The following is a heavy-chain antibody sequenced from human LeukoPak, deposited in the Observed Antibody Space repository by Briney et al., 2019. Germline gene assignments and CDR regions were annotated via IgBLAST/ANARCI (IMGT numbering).Heavy chain of an antibody. Sequence: SETLSLTCAVSGGSISSSNWWSWVRQPPGKGLEWIGEIYHSGSTNYNPSLMSRVTISVDKSKNQFSLKLSSVTAADTAVYYCAREGSDDWLFDYWGQGTLVTVSS. D-gene: IGHD3-9*01. CDR3: AREGSDDWLFDY. CDR2: IYHSGST. V-gene: IGHV4-4*02. J-gene: IGHJ4*02. CDR1: GGSISSSNW.